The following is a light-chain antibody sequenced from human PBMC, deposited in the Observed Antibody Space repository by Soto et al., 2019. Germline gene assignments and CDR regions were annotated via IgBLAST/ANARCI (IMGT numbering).Light chain of an antibody. Sequence: QSVLTQPPSVCGAPAQRVTISCNGSSSNIGAGYDVHWYQQLPGTAPKLLIYGNSNRPSGVPDRFSGSKSGTSASLAITGLHAEDEADYYCQSYDSSLSGAVFGGGTQLTVL. CDR3: QSYDSSLSGAV. V-gene: IGLV1-40*01. J-gene: IGLJ7*01. CDR1: SSNIGAGYD. CDR2: GNS.